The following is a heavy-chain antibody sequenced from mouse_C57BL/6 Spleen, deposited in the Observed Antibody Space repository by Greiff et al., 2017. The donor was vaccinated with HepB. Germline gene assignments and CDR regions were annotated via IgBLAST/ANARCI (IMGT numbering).Heavy chain of an antibody. CDR1: GYSITSGYY. D-gene: IGHD4-1*01. Sequence: ESGPGLVKPSQSLSLTCSVTGYSITSGYYWNWIRQFPGNKLEWMGYISYDGSNNYNPSLKNRISITRDKSKNQFFLKLNSVTTEETATYYCAIVNWDVGEFAYWGQGTLVTVSA. CDR2: ISYDGSN. V-gene: IGHV3-6*01. J-gene: IGHJ3*01. CDR3: AIVNWDVGEFAY.